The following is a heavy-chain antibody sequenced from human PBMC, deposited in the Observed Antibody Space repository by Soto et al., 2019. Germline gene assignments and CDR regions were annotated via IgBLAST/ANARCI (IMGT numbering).Heavy chain of an antibody. D-gene: IGHD3-22*01. V-gene: IGHV4-34*01. CDR1: GGSFSGYY. Sequence: SETLSLTCAVYGGSFSGYYWSWIRQPPGKGLEWIGEINHSGSTNYNPSLKSRVTISVDTSKNQFSLKLSSVTAADTAVYYCARGTHRRSGSSYYYDGMDVWGQGTTVTVS. J-gene: IGHJ6*02. CDR2: INHSGST. CDR3: ARGTHRRSGSSYYYDGMDV.